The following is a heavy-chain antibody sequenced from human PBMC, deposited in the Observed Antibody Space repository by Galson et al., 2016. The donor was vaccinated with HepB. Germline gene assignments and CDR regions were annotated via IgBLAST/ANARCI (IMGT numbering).Heavy chain of an antibody. D-gene: IGHD3-22*01. V-gene: IGHV1-18*01. CDR1: GYTFTSFT. CDR2: ITDYNGNT. J-gene: IGHJ4*02. CDR3: ARIGYDNSGYFPDF. Sequence: SVKVSCKASGYTFTSFTIGWVRRAPGQGLEWMGWITDYNGNTNYAQKLQGRVNMTTDTSTSTAYMQLRSLRSDDTAVYYCARIGYDNSGYFPDFWGQGTLVTVSS.